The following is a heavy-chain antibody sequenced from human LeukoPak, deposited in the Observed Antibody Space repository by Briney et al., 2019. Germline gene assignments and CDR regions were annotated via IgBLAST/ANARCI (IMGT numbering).Heavy chain of an antibody. Sequence: SGPTLVNPTHTLTLTCTFSGFSLSTSGVGVGWIRQPPGKALEWLALIYWNDDKRYSPSLKSRLTITKDTSKNQVVLTMTNMDPVDTATYYCARNYGSGSYFDYWGQGTLVTVSS. CDR3: ARNYGSGSYFDY. CDR2: IYWNDDK. J-gene: IGHJ4*02. CDR1: GFSLSTSGVG. D-gene: IGHD3-10*01. V-gene: IGHV2-5*01.